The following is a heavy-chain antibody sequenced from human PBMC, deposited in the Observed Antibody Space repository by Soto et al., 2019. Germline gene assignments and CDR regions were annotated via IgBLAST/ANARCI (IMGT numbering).Heavy chain of an antibody. Sequence: GGSLRLSCAASGFTFSSYGMHWVRQAPGKGLEWVAVIWYDGSNKYYADSVKGRFTISRDNSKNTPYLQMNSLRAEDTAVYYCARQKSITMVRGVIIEAYYYYGMDVWGQGTTVTVSS. D-gene: IGHD3-10*01. CDR3: ARQKSITMVRGVIIEAYYYYGMDV. J-gene: IGHJ6*02. CDR2: IWYDGSNK. CDR1: GFTFSSYG. V-gene: IGHV3-33*01.